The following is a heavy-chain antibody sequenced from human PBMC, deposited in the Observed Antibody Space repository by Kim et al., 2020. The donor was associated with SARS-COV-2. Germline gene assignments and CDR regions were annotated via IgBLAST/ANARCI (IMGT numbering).Heavy chain of an antibody. CDR2: ISYDGSKK. V-gene: IGHV3-30*18. Sequence: GGSLRLSCAASGFNFNNFGMHWVRQAPGKGLEWVALISYDGSKKYYADSLKGRFTISRDSSKNTLYLQMDSLRPEDTAVYFCAKDQSCFMFTFGGESGGMPVWGQGP. D-gene: IGHD3-16*01. CDR3: AKDQSCFMFTFGGESGGMPV. CDR1: GFNFNNFG. J-gene: IGHJ6*02.